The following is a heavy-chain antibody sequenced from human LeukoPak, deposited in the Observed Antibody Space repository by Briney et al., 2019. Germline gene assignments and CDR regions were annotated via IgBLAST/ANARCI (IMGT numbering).Heavy chain of an antibody. CDR3: AKDKQLVGDY. CDR2: ISAGGGGT. V-gene: IGHV3-23*01. CDR1: GFTFSSSA. J-gene: IGHJ4*02. D-gene: IGHD1-26*01. Sequence: GGSLRLSCAASGFTFSSSAMSWVRQAPGKGLEWVSTISAGGGGTYYADSVKGRFTISRDNSKNTLYLLMNSLRAEDTAVYYCAKDKQLVGDYWGQGTLVTVSS.